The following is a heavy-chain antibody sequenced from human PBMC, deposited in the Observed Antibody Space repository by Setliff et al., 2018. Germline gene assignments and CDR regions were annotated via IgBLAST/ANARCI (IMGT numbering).Heavy chain of an antibody. D-gene: IGHD2-2*01. J-gene: IGHJ4*02. V-gene: IGHV1-18*01. CDR3: ARGPPDFVVVPAAAKVDY. CDR2: NSV. CDR1: GYSFTNYG. Sequence: ASVKVSCKTSGYSFTNYGINWVRQAPGQGLEWMGWNSVYAREFQGRVTMTIDTPTSTAYMELRSLRSDDTAVYYCARGPPDFVVVPAAAKVDYWGPGTLVTVSS.